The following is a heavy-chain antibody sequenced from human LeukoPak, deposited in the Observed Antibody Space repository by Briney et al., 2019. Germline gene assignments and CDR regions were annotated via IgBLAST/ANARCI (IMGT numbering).Heavy chain of an antibody. CDR3: AREVSRGRSGYQIDY. CDR2: IDYSAYT. Sequence: SETLSLTCTVSGGSISTYFWTWIRQPPGKGLEWIGYIDYSAYTKYNPSLKSRVTISVDTSKNQFSLSLSSLTAADTAVYYRAREVSRGRSGYQIDYWGSGTLVTVSS. D-gene: IGHD3-22*01. CDR1: GGSISTYF. J-gene: IGHJ4*02. V-gene: IGHV4-59*01.